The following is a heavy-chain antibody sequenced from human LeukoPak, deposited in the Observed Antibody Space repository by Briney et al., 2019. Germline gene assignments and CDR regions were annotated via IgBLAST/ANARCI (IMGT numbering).Heavy chain of an antibody. CDR1: GYTFTPHP. V-gene: IGHV1-2*06. CDR3: AIRYGSGSYYNFLPTYYFDY. D-gene: IGHD3-10*01. Sequence: GASVKVSCKASGYTFTPHPMHSPPQPPGQRPHPLARTHPNPGGTNYAQKFQGRVTMTRDTSISTAYMELSRLRSDDTAVYYCAIRYGSGSYYNFLPTYYFDYWGQGTLVTVSS. CDR2: THPNPGGT. J-gene: IGHJ4*02.